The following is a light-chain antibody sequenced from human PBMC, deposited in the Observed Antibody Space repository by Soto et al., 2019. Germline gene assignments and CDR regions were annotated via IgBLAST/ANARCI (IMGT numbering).Light chain of an antibody. CDR1: QSVLNRSNNKNY. CDR2: WAS. J-gene: IGKJ1*01. Sequence: DIVMTQSPDSLAVSLGERATINCKSSQSVLNRSNNKNYFAWYQQKPGQPPKLFIYWASTRESGVPDRFSGSGSGRDFTLTISSLQAEDVAVYYCQQYYGSTWTFGQGTKVEIK. CDR3: QQYYGSTWT. V-gene: IGKV4-1*01.